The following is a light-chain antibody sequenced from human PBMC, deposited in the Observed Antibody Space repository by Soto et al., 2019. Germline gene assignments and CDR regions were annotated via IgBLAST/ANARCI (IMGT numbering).Light chain of an antibody. CDR2: DAS. CDR3: QKSDYPPT. CDR1: HDITSY. Sequence: EIQMTQSPSSLSVSVGERVTITCQASHDITSYLNWYQHKPGKAPKLLIYDASTLEAGVPSRYSGSGSGTAFTFTISRLQAEDVATYYCQKSDYPPTFGHGTTVDLK. V-gene: IGKV1-33*01. J-gene: IGKJ3*01.